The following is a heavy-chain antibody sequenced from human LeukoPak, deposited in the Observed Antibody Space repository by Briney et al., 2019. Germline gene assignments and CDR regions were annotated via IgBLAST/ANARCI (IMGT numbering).Heavy chain of an antibody. CDR1: GFTFRNYG. J-gene: IGHJ4*02. Sequence: GGSLRLSCAASGFTFRNYGMSWVRQAPGKGLEWVSGISPNGVITYYADSVKGRFTISRDNSKGTVYLQMNSLRPEDTAVYYCAKDDAWLQYGNWGRGTLVTVSS. CDR2: ISPNGVIT. D-gene: IGHD5-24*01. CDR3: AKDDAWLQYGN. V-gene: IGHV3-23*01.